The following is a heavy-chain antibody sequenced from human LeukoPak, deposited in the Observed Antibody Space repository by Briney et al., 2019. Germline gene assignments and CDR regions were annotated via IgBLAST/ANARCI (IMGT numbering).Heavy chain of an antibody. CDR1: GFTFSSYS. D-gene: IGHD4/OR15-4a*01. V-gene: IGHV3-21*01. Sequence: GGSLRLSCAASGFTFSSYSMNWVRQAPGKGLEWVSSISSSSSYIYYADSVKGRFTISRDNAKNSLYLQMNSLRAEDTAVYYCARDGHGYLKTTVPTGYWGQGTLVTVSP. J-gene: IGHJ4*02. CDR3: ARDGHGYLKTTVPTGY. CDR2: ISSSSSYI.